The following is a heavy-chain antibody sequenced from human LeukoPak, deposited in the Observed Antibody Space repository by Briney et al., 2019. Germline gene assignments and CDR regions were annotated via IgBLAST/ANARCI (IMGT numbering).Heavy chain of an antibody. CDR2: INHSGST. J-gene: IGHJ1*01. CDR1: GGSFSGYY. Sequence: SETLSLTCAVYGGSFSGYYWSWIRQPPGKGLEWIGEINHSGSTNYNPSLKSRVSISVDTSKNQFSLKLSSVTAADTAVYYCARGPEHWGQGTLVTVSS. V-gene: IGHV4-34*01. CDR3: ARGPEH.